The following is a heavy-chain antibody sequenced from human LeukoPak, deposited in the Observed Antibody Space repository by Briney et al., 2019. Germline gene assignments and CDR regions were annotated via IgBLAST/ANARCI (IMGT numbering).Heavy chain of an antibody. J-gene: IGHJ3*02. Sequence: PSETLSLTCTVSGGSISSYYWSWIRQPPGKGLEWIGYIYYSGSTNYNPSLKSRVTISVDTSKNQFSLKLSSVTAADTAVYYCARHMGARDAFDIWGQGTMVTVSS. CDR1: GGSISSYY. CDR2: IYYSGST. CDR3: ARHMGARDAFDI. D-gene: IGHD1-26*01. V-gene: IGHV4-59*08.